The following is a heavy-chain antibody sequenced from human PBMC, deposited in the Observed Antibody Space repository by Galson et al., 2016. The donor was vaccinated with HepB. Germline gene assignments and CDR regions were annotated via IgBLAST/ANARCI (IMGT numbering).Heavy chain of an antibody. CDR3: ARASYSSAWFFDY. Sequence: CAISGDSVSSDRSAWNWIRQSPSRGLEWLGRTCFRSKWYTDYAIPVKGRISITPDTSTKQFSLQLNSLTPEDTAIYYCARASYSSAWFFDYWGQGTLVTVSS. CDR1: GDSVSSDRSA. J-gene: IGHJ4*02. CDR2: TCFRSKWYT. D-gene: IGHD6-19*01. V-gene: IGHV6-1*01.